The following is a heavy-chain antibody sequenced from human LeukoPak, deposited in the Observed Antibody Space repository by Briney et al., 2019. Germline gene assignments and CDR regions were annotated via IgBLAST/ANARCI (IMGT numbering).Heavy chain of an antibody. CDR2: IDHEDGEA. CDR3: ATDWKNMVRGQGGWFDP. V-gene: IGHV1-24*01. J-gene: IGHJ5*02. Sequence: ASVQVSCKVSGYTLTELSMHWVGQAPGKGGVGMGGIDHEDGEAILERTFQGRVTMTQDTSPDTDYLELSSLRSEDTAVYYCATDWKNMVRGQGGWFDPWGQGTLVSVPS. D-gene: IGHD3-10*01. CDR1: GYTLTELS.